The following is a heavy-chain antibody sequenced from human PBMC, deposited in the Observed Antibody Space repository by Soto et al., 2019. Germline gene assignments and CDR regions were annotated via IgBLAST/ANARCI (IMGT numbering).Heavy chain of an antibody. V-gene: IGHV4-61*01. CDR3: ARANLDSSGYYHCFFDL. J-gene: IGHJ2*01. Sequence: QVQLQESGPGLVKPSETLSLTCIVSGDSVSRGSYYWTWVRQPPGRGPEWIGYIYHTGSTNYNPSLRSRVTISVDTSKTQFSLKLNSVTAADTAVYYCARANLDSSGYYHCFFDLWGRGTLVTVSS. D-gene: IGHD3-22*01. CDR2: IYHTGST. CDR1: GDSVSRGSYY.